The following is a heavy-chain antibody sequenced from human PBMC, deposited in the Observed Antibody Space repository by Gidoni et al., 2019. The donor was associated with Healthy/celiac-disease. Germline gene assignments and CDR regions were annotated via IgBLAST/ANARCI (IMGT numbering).Heavy chain of an antibody. V-gene: IGHV3-20*04. J-gene: IGHJ4*02. CDR2: INWNGGST. Sequence: EVQLVEYGGGVVRPGGSLRLSCAAAGFTFADYGMSWVRQSPGKGLEWVSGINWNGGSTGYADSVKGRFTISRDNAKNSLYLQMNRLRAEDTALYYCARARDYGSGMSTPPDYWGQGTLVTVSS. CDR3: ARARDYGSGMSTPPDY. D-gene: IGHD3-10*01. CDR1: GFTFADYG.